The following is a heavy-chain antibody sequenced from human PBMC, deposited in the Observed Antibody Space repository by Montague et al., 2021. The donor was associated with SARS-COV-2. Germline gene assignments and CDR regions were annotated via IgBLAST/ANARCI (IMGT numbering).Heavy chain of an antibody. J-gene: IGHJ6*02. V-gene: IGHV4-59*13. D-gene: IGHD3-22*01. CDR2: IFHSGST. CDR1: GGSISTYY. CDR3: ARLHYDWSDRMDA. Sequence: SETLSLTCSVSGGSISTYYWNWIRQSPGKGLEWIGYIFHSGSTDYNPSLQSRVIISVDMSKNQFSLKLNSVTAADSAFYYCARLHYDWSDRMDAWGQGTTVTVSS.